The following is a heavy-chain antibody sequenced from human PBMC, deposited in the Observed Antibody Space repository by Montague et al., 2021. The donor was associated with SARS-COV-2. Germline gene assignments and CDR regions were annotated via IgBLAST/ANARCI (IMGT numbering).Heavy chain of an antibody. Sequence: SETLSLTCTVSGASISSRSYYWGWIRQPTGKGLEWIVFKNYSGSTYYNPTLKSRVTISVDTSKNQFSLKLSSVTAADTAVYYCATLPSGITIVEVVQGYDFGYWGQGTLVTVSS. CDR2: KNYSGST. D-gene: IGHD3-3*01. CDR1: GASISSRSYY. J-gene: IGHJ4*02. V-gene: IGHV4-39*01. CDR3: ATLPSGITIVEVVQGYDFGY.